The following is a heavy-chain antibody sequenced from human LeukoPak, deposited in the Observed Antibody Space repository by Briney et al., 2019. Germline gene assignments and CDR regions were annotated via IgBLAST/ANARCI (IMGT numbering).Heavy chain of an antibody. CDR3: ATRQAAGPFDY. Sequence: SETLSLTCTVSGDSVSSGSYCWSWIRQPPGKGLEWIAYIYYSGSTNYNPSLKSRVTISVDTSKNQFSLKLTSVTAADTAVYYCATRQAAGPFDYWGQGTLVTVSS. V-gene: IGHV4-61*01. CDR2: IYYSGST. D-gene: IGHD6-13*01. CDR1: GDSVSSGSYC. J-gene: IGHJ4*02.